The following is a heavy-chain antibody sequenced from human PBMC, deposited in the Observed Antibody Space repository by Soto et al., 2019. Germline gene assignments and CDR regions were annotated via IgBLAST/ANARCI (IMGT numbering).Heavy chain of an antibody. CDR2: NSSSSSYI. J-gene: IGHJ4*02. V-gene: IGHV3-21*01. CDR3: ARDEASGYSSSWYFDD. Sequence: GGSLRLSCAASGFTFSSYSMNWVRQAPGKGLEWVSSNSSSSSYIYYADSVKGRFTISRDNAKNSLYLQMNSLRAEATAVYYCARDEASGYSSSWYFDDWGQGTLVTVSS. CDR1: GFTFSSYS. D-gene: IGHD6-13*01.